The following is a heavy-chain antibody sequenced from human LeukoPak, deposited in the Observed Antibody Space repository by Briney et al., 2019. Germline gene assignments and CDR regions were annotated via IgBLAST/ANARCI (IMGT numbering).Heavy chain of an antibody. D-gene: IGHD4-17*01. V-gene: IGHV4-30-4*01. J-gene: IGHJ4*02. CDR1: GGSISSYY. CDR2: IYYSGST. Sequence: PSETLSLTCTVSGGSISSYYWSWIRQPPGKGLEWIGYIYYSGSTYYNPSLKSRVTISVDTSKNQFSLKLSSVTAADTAVYYCARGNYGDYGFDYWGQGTLVTVSS. CDR3: ARGNYGDYGFDY.